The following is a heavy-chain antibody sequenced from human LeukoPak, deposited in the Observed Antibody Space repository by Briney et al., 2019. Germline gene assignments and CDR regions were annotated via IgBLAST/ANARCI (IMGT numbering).Heavy chain of an antibody. Sequence: SETLSLTCAVYGESFSGYYWSWIRQPPGKGLEWIGEINHSGSTNYNPSLESRVTISVDTSKNQFSLKLSSVTAADTAVYYCARGFYYETSAHFDYWGQGTLVTVSS. CDR2: INHSGST. CDR1: GESFSGYY. CDR3: ARGFYYETSAHFDY. J-gene: IGHJ4*02. D-gene: IGHD3-22*01. V-gene: IGHV4-34*01.